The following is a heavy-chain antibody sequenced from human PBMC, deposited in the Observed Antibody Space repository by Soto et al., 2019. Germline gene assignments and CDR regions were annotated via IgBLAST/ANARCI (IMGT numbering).Heavy chain of an antibody. Sequence: GGSLRLCCAASGFTFSSYSMNWVRQAPGKGLGWVSYISSSSSTIYYADSVKGRFTISRDNAKNSLYLQMNSLRDEDTAVYYCARDDTWMPHYYYGMDVWGQGTTVTVSS. D-gene: IGHD5-12*01. CDR2: ISSSSSTI. V-gene: IGHV3-48*02. J-gene: IGHJ6*02. CDR3: ARDDTWMPHYYYGMDV. CDR1: GFTFSSYS.